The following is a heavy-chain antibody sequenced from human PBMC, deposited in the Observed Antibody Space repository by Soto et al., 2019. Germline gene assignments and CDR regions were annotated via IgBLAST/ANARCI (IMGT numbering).Heavy chain of an antibody. CDR3: ARGFLAVGLAATSYYYCGLDF. V-gene: IGHV4-4*02. CDR1: TGSISSPNW. CDR2: IFHNGST. Sequence: SETLSLTCAVSTGSISSPNWWSWVRQPPGKGLEWIGEIFHNGSTNYNPSLKSRLAISVDRSKSQFSLELRSVTAADTAIYYCARGFLAVGLAATSYYYCGLDFWGRGTTVT. D-gene: IGHD2-15*01. J-gene: IGHJ6*02.